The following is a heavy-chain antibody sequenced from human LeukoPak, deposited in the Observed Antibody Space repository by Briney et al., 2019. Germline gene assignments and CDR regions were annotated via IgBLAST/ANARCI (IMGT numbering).Heavy chain of an antibody. CDR3: AREDGWFDP. D-gene: IGHD5-24*01. V-gene: IGHV4-39*07. Sequence: KTSETLSLTCTVSGGSISSSSYYWGWIRQPPGKGLEWIGSIYYSGSTYYNPSLKSRVTISVDTSKNQFSLKLSSVPAADTAVYYCAREDGWFDPWGQGTLVTVSS. CDR2: IYYSGST. J-gene: IGHJ5*02. CDR1: GGSISSSSYY.